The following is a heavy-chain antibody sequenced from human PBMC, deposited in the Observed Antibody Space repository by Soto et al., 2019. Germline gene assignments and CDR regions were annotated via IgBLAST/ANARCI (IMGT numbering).Heavy chain of an antibody. J-gene: IGHJ6*02. CDR2: IYHSGST. V-gene: IGHV4-30-2*01. Sequence: QLQLQESGSGLVKPSQTLSLTCAVSGGSISSGGYSWSWIRQPPGKGLEWIGYIYHSGSTYYNPSLKSRVTISVDRSKNPFPLKLSSVTAADTAVYYCASLSPTDDYYYGMDVWGQGTTVTVSS. D-gene: IGHD1-26*01. CDR3: ASLSPTDDYYYGMDV. CDR1: GGSISSGGYS.